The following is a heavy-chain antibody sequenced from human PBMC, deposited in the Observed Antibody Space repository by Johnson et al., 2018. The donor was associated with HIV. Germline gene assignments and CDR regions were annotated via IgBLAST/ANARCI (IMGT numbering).Heavy chain of an antibody. J-gene: IGHJ3*02. Sequence: QVQLVESGGDLVKPGGSLRLSCAASGFIFSDYYMTWIRQAPGKGLESISSISSSGRTISYAESVKGRFTMSRDNAKKSLYLQMNSLRAEDTAVYYCAREEGTDILTRGDAFDIWGQGTMVTVSS. CDR2: ISSSGRTI. D-gene: IGHD3-9*01. CDR1: GFIFSDYY. CDR3: AREEGTDILTRGDAFDI. V-gene: IGHV3-11*04.